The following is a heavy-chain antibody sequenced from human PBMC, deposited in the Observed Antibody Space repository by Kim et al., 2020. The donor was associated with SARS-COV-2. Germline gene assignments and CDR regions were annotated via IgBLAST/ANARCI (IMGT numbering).Heavy chain of an antibody. D-gene: IGHD3-22*01. CDR1: GYSFTSYW. V-gene: IGHV5-10-1*01. Sequence: GESLKISCKGSGYSFTSYWIRWVRQMPGKGLEWMGRIDPSDSYTNYSPSFQGHVTISADKSISTAYLQWSSLKASDTAMYYCARLGSGAYYDSSGYYWGAFDIWGQGTMVTVSS. J-gene: IGHJ3*02. CDR2: IDPSDSYT. CDR3: ARLGSGAYYDSSGYYWGAFDI.